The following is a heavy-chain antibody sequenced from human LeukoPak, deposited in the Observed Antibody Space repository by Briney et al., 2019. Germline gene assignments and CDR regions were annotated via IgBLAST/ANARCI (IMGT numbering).Heavy chain of an antibody. CDR3: ARSLSGVTRAFDY. J-gene: IGHJ4*02. CDR2: IYYSGTT. V-gene: IGHV4-59*08. CDR1: GGSISSYY. Sequence: PSETLSLTCTVSGGSISSYYWSWIRQPPEKGLEWIGYIYYSGTTNYNPPVKSRVTISVDTSKNQFSLKLSSVTAADTAVYYCARSLSGVTRAFDYWGQGTLVTVSS. D-gene: IGHD4-11*01.